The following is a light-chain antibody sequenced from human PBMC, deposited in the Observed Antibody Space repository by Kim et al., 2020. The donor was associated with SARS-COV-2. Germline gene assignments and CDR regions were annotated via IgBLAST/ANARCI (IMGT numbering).Light chain of an antibody. Sequence: GQSVNIACTGTGRDGGGYNYVSWYQQHPGKAPKLMMYEVSKRPSGVPDRFSGSKSGNTASLTVSGLRAEDEADYYCSSFAGSNIVVFGGGTKLTVL. CDR3: SSFAGSNIVV. V-gene: IGLV2-8*01. J-gene: IGLJ2*01. CDR2: EVS. CDR1: GRDGGGYNY.